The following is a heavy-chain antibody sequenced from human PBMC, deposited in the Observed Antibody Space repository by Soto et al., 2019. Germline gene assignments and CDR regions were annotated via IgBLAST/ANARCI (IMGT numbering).Heavy chain of an antibody. V-gene: IGHV4-59*01. J-gene: IGHJ4*02. CDR2: IYYSGST. CDR3: ARGGNYYDSSGYYYVLDY. D-gene: IGHD3-22*01. CDR1: GGSISSYY. Sequence: SETLSLTCFVSGGSISSYYWSWIRQPPGKGLEWIGYIYYSGSTNYNPSLKSRVTISVDTSKNQFSLKLSSVTAADTAVYYCARGGNYYDSSGYYYVLDYWGQGTLVTVSS.